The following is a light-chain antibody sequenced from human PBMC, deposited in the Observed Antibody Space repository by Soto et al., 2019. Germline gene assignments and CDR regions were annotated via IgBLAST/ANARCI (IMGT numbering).Light chain of an antibody. CDR3: QQRSNWPPYT. J-gene: IGKJ2*01. CDR2: DAS. CDR1: QSVSSY. V-gene: IGKV3-11*01. Sequence: EIVLTQSPATLSLSPGERATLSCRASQSVSSYLAWYQQKPGQAPRLLIYDASNRATGIPARFSGSGSGTDFWLTVSSLEPEDFAVYYCQQRSNWPPYTFGQGTKLEIK.